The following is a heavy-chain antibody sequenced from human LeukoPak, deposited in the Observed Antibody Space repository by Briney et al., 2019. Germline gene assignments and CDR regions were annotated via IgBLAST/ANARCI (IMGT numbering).Heavy chain of an antibody. CDR3: ARVTTVTRGVYYYYMDV. J-gene: IGHJ6*03. CDR2: IYYSGST. V-gene: IGHV4-61*01. CDR1: GGSVSSGSYY. Sequence: SSETLSLTCTVSGGSVSSGSYYWSWIRQPPGKGLEWIGYIYYSGSTNYNPSLKSRVTISVDTSKNQFSLKLSSVTAADTAVYYCARVTTVTRGVYYYYMDVWGKGTTVTVSS. D-gene: IGHD4-17*01.